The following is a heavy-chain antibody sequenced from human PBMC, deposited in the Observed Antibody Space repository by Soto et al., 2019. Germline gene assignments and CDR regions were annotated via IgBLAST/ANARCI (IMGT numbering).Heavy chain of an antibody. Sequence: GGSLRLSCAASGFTFSSYAMSWVRQAPGKGLEWVSAISSSGGSTYYADSVKGRFTISRDNSKNTLYLQMNSLRAEDTAVYYCAKDLGGYSGYAFDYWGQGTLVTVSS. CDR3: AKDLGGYSGYAFDY. J-gene: IGHJ4*02. CDR1: GFTFSSYA. D-gene: IGHD5-12*01. CDR2: ISSSGGST. V-gene: IGHV3-23*01.